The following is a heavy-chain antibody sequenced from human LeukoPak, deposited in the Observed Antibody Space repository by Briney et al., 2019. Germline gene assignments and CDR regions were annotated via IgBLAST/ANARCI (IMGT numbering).Heavy chain of an antibody. Sequence: SETLSLTCAVSGGSISSGNWWSWVRQPPGKGLEWIGEIYYSGSTNYNPSLKSRVTISADKSKNQFSLKLTSVTAADMAVYYCARIGNYYFDYWGQGTLVTVSS. J-gene: IGHJ4*02. D-gene: IGHD1-1*01. V-gene: IGHV4-4*02. CDR1: GGSISSGNW. CDR2: IYYSGST. CDR3: ARIGNYYFDY.